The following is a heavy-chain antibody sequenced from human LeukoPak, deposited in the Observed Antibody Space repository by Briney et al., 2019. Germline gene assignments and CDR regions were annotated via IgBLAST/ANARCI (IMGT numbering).Heavy chain of an antibody. D-gene: IGHD3-10*01. V-gene: IGHV4-39*01. J-gene: IGHJ5*02. CDR1: GASISGTAYY. Sequence: SETLSLTCTVSGASISGTAYYWGWVRQPPRKGLEWIGNIYYSGSTYYNASLQSRVTISVDTSKNQFSLKLSSVTAADTAVYYCASTLWFGEFGENWFDPWGQGTLVTVSS. CDR3: ASTLWFGEFGENWFDP. CDR2: IYYSGST.